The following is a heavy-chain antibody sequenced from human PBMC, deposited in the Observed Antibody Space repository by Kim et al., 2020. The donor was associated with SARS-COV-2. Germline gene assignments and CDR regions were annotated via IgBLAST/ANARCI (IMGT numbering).Heavy chain of an antibody. CDR1: GGSFSDYY. CDR2: INHSGST. Sequence: SETLSLTCAVYGGSFSDYYWSWIRQPPGKGLEWIGEINHSGSTNYNPSLKSRVTISIDTSKNHFPLKLSSVTAADTAIYYCARVGDTAMAPVSHWGQGT. V-gene: IGHV4-34*01. D-gene: IGHD5-18*01. CDR3: ARVGDTAMAPVSH. J-gene: IGHJ4*02.